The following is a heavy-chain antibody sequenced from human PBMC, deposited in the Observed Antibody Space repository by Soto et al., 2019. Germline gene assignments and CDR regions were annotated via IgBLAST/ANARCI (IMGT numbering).Heavy chain of an antibody. CDR3: AKYSYKYCTNGVCALDY. V-gene: IGHV3-23*01. J-gene: IGHJ4*02. CDR1: GFTFSSYA. CDR2: ISGSGGST. Sequence: GGSLRLSCAASGFTFSSYAMSWVRQAPGKGLEWVSAISGSGGSTYYADSVKGRFTISRDNSKNTLYLQMNSLRAEDTAVYYCAKYSYKYCTNGVCALDYWGQGTLVTVSS. D-gene: IGHD2-8*01.